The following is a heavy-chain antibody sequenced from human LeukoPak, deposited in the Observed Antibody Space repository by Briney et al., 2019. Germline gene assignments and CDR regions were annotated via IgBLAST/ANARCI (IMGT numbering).Heavy chain of an antibody. CDR3: AKDSYGSLDY. V-gene: IGHV3-33*06. D-gene: IGHD3-16*01. CDR2: IWFDGSKT. CDR1: GFTFSTNA. J-gene: IGHJ4*02. Sequence: GGSLRLSCAASGFTFSTNAMHWVRQAPGKGLEWVAIIWFDGSKTYYVDSVKGRFTISRDISKNTLYLQMNSLRAEDTAVYYCAKDSYGSLDYWGQGTLITVSS.